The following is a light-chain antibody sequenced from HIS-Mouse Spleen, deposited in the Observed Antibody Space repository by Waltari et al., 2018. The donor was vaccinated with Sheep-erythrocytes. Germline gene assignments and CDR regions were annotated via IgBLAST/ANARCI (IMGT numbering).Light chain of an antibody. CDR1: KLGAKY. V-gene: IGLV3-1*01. J-gene: IGLJ2*01. CDR3: QAWDSSTAVV. CDR2: QDS. Sequence: SYELTQPPSVSVSPGQTVSIPCSGDKLGAKYACWYQQKPGQAPVLVIYQDSKRPSGIPERFSGSNSGNTATLTISGTQAMDEADYYCQAWDSSTAVVFGGGTKLTVL.